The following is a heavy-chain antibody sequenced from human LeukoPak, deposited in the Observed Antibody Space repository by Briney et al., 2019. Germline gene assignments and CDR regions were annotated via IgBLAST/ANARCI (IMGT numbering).Heavy chain of an antibody. Sequence: GGPLILTCAASGYTFSSHWMSWVRQAPGRGLEWVANIKQDGSEKYYVDSVKGRFTISRDNAKNSLYLQMNSLRAEDTAVYYCARGEWLRSHYFDFWGQGTLVTVSS. D-gene: IGHD5-12*01. CDR1: GYTFSSHW. V-gene: IGHV3-7*01. CDR2: IKQDGSEK. J-gene: IGHJ4*02. CDR3: ARGEWLRSHYFDF.